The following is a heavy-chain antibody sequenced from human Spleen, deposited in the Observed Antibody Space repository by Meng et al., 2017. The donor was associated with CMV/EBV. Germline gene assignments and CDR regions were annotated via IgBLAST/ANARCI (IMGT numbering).Heavy chain of an antibody. V-gene: IGHV1-2*06. D-gene: IGHD7-27*01. CDR2: INPNTCDT. Sequence: QVQLVQSGAEVKKPGASVKASGKSSGYTFTDYYIHWVRQAPGKGLEGMGRINPNTCDTNYAPKFQGRVTMTRDTSIRTAYMELRRLRSDDTAVYYCARSRTGVFGYFDLWGRGTLVTVSS. CDR1: GYTFTDYY. J-gene: IGHJ2*01. CDR3: ARSRTGVFGYFDL.